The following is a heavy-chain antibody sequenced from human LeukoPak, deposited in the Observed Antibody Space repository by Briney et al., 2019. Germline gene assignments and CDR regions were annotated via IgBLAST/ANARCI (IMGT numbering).Heavy chain of an antibody. Sequence: GGSLRLSCAASGFTFSSYGMHWVRQAPGKGLEWVAFIRYDGSNKYYADSVKGRFTISRDNSKNTLYLQMNSLRAEDTAVYYCAKQGDHETYYDFWSGQSYAFDIWGQGTMVTVSS. D-gene: IGHD3-3*01. CDR3: AKQGDHETYYDFWSGQSYAFDI. CDR1: GFTFSSYG. CDR2: IRYDGSNK. J-gene: IGHJ3*02. V-gene: IGHV3-30*02.